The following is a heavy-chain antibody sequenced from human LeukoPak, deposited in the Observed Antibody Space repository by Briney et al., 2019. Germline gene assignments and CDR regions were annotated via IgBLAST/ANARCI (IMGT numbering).Heavy chain of an antibody. Sequence: PGRSLRLSCAASGFTFSSYAMHWVRQAPGKGLEWVAVIWYDGSNKYYADSVKGRFTISRDNSKNTLYLQMNSLRAEDTAVYYCARENIRRGYFDYWGQGTLVTVSS. J-gene: IGHJ4*02. D-gene: IGHD2/OR15-2a*01. CDR2: IWYDGSNK. V-gene: IGHV3-33*08. CDR1: GFTFSSYA. CDR3: ARENIRRGYFDY.